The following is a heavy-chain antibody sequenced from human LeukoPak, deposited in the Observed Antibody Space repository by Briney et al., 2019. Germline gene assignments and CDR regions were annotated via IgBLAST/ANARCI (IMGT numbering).Heavy chain of an antibody. D-gene: IGHD4-17*01. CDR2: TWYDGSNK. J-gene: IGHJ4*02. V-gene: IGHV3-33*01. Sequence: GGSLILSCAAAGFIFSIYGMHWVRQAPGKGLEWVAVTWYDGSNKYYADAVKGRFTISRDNSKNTLYLQMNSLRAEDTAVYFCARDHGDYSGKDYWGQGTLVTVSS. CDR1: GFIFSIYG. CDR3: ARDHGDYSGKDY.